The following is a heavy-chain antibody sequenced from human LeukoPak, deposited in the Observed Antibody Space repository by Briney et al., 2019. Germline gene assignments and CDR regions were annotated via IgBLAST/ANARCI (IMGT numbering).Heavy chain of an antibody. Sequence: ASVKVSCMDSGYSLTSYDFNWVRQATGQGLEWMGWMNPNSGNTGYAQNFQGRVTMTRNTSISTAYMELSSLRSEDTAVYYCAIYYSSGWGNWFDPWGQGTLVTVSS. CDR1: GYSLTSYD. J-gene: IGHJ5*02. CDR3: AIYYSSGWGNWFDP. V-gene: IGHV1-8*01. D-gene: IGHD6-19*01. CDR2: MNPNSGNT.